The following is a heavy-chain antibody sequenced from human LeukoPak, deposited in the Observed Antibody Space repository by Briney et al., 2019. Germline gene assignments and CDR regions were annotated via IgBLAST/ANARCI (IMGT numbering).Heavy chain of an antibody. CDR2: IYHSGST. CDR1: GGFISNYY. Sequence: SETLSLTCTVSGGFISNYYWTWIRQSPGTGLEWIGYIYHSGSTNYNTSLKSRVTISVDKSKNQFFLNLSSVTAADTAVYYCAGLVGRYSSGLYYYYFDYWGQGTLVTVSS. V-gene: IGHV4-59*12. CDR3: AGLVGRYSSGLYYYYFDY. J-gene: IGHJ4*02. D-gene: IGHD3-22*01.